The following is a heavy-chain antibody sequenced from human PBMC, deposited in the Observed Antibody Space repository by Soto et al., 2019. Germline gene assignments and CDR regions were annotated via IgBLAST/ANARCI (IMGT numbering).Heavy chain of an antibody. V-gene: IGHV5-51*01. CDR1: GYSFTSYC. CDR2: IYPCDSDT. D-gene: IGHD3-10*02. J-gene: IGHJ4*02. CDR3: VRGPDYVMRLDY. Sequence: PGESLKISGKGSGYSFTSYCIGWVRQMPWKGLEWMGIIYPCDSDTRYSPSFQGQVTISADKSISTAYLQWSSLKASDTAMYYCVRGPDYVMRLDYWGQGKLVTVXS.